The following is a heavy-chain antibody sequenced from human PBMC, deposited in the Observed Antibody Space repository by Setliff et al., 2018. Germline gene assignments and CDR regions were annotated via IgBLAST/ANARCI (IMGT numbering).Heavy chain of an antibody. CDR1: GFTFSDHY. D-gene: IGHD1-1*01. J-gene: IGHJ4*02. Sequence: GSLRLSCAASGFTFSDHYMDWVRQTPGKGLEWVGRSRDKPSSYTTEYAASVKGRFTISRDDSKNSMYLQMNSLKTEDTAVYYCTRDGAGTRSGFYFDYWGQGTLVTVSS. CDR2: SRDKPSSYTT. CDR3: TRDGAGTRSGFYFDY. V-gene: IGHV3-72*01.